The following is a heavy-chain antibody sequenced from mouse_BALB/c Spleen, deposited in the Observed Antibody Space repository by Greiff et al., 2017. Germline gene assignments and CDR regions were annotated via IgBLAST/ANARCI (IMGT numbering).Heavy chain of an antibody. J-gene: IGHJ2*01. CDR1: GFTFSSFG. CDR3: AREGLPPLDY. V-gene: IGHV5-17*02. CDR2: ISSGSSTI. Sequence: EVMLVESGGGLVQPGGSRKLSCAASGFTFSSFGMHWVRQAPEKGLEWVAYISSGSSTIYYADTVKGRFTISRDNPKNTLFLQMTSLRSEDTAMYYCAREGLPPLDYWGQGTTLTVSS. D-gene: IGHD2-2*01.